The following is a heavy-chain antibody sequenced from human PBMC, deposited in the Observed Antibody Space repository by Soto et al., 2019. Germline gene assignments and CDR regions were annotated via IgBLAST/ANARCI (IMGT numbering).Heavy chain of an antibody. CDR3: ATFNYDILTSNNWFDP. CDR2: FDPEDGET. CDR1: GYTLTELS. Sequence: QVQLVQSGAEVKKPGASVKVSCKVSGYTLTELSMHWVRQAPGKGLEWMGGFDPEDGETIYAQKFQGRVTMTEDTSTDTAYMELSSLRSEDTAMYYCATFNYDILTSNNWFDPSGQGTLFTVSS. J-gene: IGHJ5*02. D-gene: IGHD3-9*01. V-gene: IGHV1-24*01.